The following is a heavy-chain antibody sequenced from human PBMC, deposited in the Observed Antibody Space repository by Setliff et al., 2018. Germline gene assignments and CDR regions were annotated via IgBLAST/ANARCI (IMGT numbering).Heavy chain of an antibody. V-gene: IGHV1-18*01. D-gene: IGHD2-2*01. Sequence: ASVHVSCQASGSTFTNYGFTWVRQAPGQGLEWMGMIITNTGKTSYPKKFQGRVTMTTDTYTGTGYMELRSLTSDDTAVYFCARFGGSCSSSSCYASDLWGQGTMVTVSS. CDR1: GSTFTNYG. CDR3: ARFGGSCSSSSCYASDL. J-gene: IGHJ3*01. CDR2: IITNTGKT.